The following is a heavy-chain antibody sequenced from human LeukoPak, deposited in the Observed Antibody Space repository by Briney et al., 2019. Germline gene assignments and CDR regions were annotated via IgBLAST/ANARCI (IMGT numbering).Heavy chain of an antibody. CDR1: GGSISSYY. CDR2: IYYSGST. J-gene: IGHJ4*02. D-gene: IGHD1-26*01. V-gene: IGHV4-59*08. Sequence: MSSETLSLTCTVSGGSISSYYWSWIRQPPGKGLEWIGYIYYSGSTNYNPSLKSRVTISVDTSKNRFSLKLSSVTAADTAVYYCARLRYSGSYFTNWGQGTLVTVSS. CDR3: ARLRYSGSYFTN.